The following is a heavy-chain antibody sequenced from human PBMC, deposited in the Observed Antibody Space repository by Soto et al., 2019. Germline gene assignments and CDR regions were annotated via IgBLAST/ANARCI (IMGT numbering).Heavy chain of an antibody. CDR1: GASVSSGSYY. V-gene: IGHV4-61*01. J-gene: IGHJ4*02. CDR3: ARDGVYSYGRSY. Sequence: QVQLQESGPGLVKPSETLSLTCTVSGASVSSGSYYWTWIRQPPGKGLEWIGYFYYSATTNYNPSLKSRVTISVDTSKNQFSLELSSVTAADTAVYYCARDGVYSYGRSYWGQGILVTVSS. D-gene: IGHD5-18*01. CDR2: FYYSATT.